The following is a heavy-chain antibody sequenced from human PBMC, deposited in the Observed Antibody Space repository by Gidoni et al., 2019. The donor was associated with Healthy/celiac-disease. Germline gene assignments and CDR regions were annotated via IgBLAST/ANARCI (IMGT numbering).Heavy chain of an antibody. CDR3: ARRWDIVVVPAAIQYTRYGMDV. Sequence: QVQLQQWGAGLLKTSETLSLTSAVSGGSSSGYHRSSIRPPPGTAPDWLRDINHHQHTRQPPGKGLEWIGEINHSGSTNYNPSLKSRVTISVDTSKNQFSLKLSSVTAADTAVYYCARRWDIVVVPAAIQYTRYGMDVWGQGTTVTVSS. J-gene: IGHJ6*02. V-gene: IGHV4-34*01. CDR2: INHSGST. D-gene: IGHD2-2*01. CDR1: GGSSSGYH.